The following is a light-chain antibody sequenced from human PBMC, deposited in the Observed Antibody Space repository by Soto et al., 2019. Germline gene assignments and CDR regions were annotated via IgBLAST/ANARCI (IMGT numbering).Light chain of an antibody. V-gene: IGLV2-8*01. CDR2: EVS. J-gene: IGLJ2*01. Sequence: QSALTQPPSASGSPGHSVTISCTGTSSDVGGYNYVSWYQQHPGKAPKLMIYEVSKRPSGVPDRFSGSKSGNTASLTVSGRQAEDEADYYCSSYAGSNNVVFGGGTKVTVL. CDR3: SSYAGSNNVV. CDR1: SSDVGGYNY.